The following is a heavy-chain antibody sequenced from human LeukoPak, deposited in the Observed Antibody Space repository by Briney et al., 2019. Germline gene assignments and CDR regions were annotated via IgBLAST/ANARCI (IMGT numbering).Heavy chain of an antibody. CDR1: GYSLSSGYY. Sequence: SETLSLTCAVSGYSLSSGYYWGWIRQPPGKGLEGIGSIFHSGGTYYNPSLKSRVNMSVDTSKNQISLKLSSVTAADTAVYYCARASGSYGSGSYYYYGMDVWGKGTTVTVSS. V-gene: IGHV4-38-2*01. J-gene: IGHJ6*04. CDR3: ARASGSYGSGSYYYYGMDV. D-gene: IGHD3-10*01. CDR2: IFHSGGT.